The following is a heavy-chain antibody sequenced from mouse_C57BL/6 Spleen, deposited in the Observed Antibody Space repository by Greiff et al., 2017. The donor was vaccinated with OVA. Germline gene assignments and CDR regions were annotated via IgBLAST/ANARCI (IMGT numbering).Heavy chain of an antibody. J-gene: IGHJ4*01. CDR2: INPNYGTT. CDR1: GYSFTDYN. Sequence: VHVKQSGPELVKPGASVKISCKASGYSFTDYNMNWVKQSNGKSLEWIGVINPNYGTTSYNQKFKGKATLTVDQSSSTAYMQLNSLKSEDSAVYDCARSDDYDRRYAMDYWGQGTAVTVSS. D-gene: IGHD2-4*01. CDR3: ARSDDYDRRYAMDY. V-gene: IGHV1-39*01.